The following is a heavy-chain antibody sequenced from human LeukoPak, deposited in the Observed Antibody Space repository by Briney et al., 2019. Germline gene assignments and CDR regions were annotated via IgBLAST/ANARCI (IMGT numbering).Heavy chain of an antibody. CDR3: ARGGSPFY. Sequence: GGSLRLSCAASGFNFNTSWMNWVRQAPGKGLVWVARIKTDGSSTTYADFVKGRVTISRDNAKNTLYLQMKGLRAEDTAVYYCARGGSPFYWGQGTLVTVSS. D-gene: IGHD2/OR15-2a*01. CDR2: IKTDGSST. CDR1: GFNFNTSW. V-gene: IGHV3-74*01. J-gene: IGHJ1*01.